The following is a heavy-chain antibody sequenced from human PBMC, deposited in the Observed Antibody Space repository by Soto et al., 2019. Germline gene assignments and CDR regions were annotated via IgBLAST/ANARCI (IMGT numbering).Heavy chain of an antibody. D-gene: IGHD6-6*01. CDR1: GGTFSSYA. J-gene: IGHJ5*02. V-gene: IGHV1-69*01. CDR3: AREGGSSSHQLSNWFDP. Sequence: QVQLVQSGAEVKKPGSSVKVSCKASGGTFSSYAISWVRQAPGQGLEWMGGIIPILGTANYAQKFQGRVTITADESTSTAYMELSSLRSEDTAVYYCAREGGSSSHQLSNWFDPWGQGTLVTVSS. CDR2: IIPILGTA.